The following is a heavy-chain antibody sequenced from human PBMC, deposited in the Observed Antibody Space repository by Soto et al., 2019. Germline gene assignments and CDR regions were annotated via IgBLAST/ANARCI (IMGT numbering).Heavy chain of an antibody. CDR1: GFTFSSYG. J-gene: IGHJ6*02. D-gene: IGHD2-21*02. V-gene: IGHV3-33*01. Sequence: PGGSLRLSCAASGFTFSSYGMHWVRQAPGKGLEWVAVIWSDGSGKYYADSVRGRFTISRDNSKNTLYLQMNSLRAEDTAVYYCARDRTVNHYMDVWGQGTTVTVSS. CDR2: IWSDGSGK. CDR3: ARDRTVNHYMDV.